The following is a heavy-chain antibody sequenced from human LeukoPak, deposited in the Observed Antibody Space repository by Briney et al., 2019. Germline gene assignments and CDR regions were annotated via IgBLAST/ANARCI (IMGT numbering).Heavy chain of an antibody. CDR3: ARVLVVAATQGYYYGMDV. CDR1: GYTFNTYG. V-gene: IGHV1-18*01. CDR2: ISAYNGNT. Sequence: ASVKVSCKASGYTFNTYGISWVRQAPGQGLEWMGWISAYNGNTNYAQKLQGRVTMTTDTSTSTAYMELRSLRSDDTAVYYCARVLVVAATQGYYYGMDVWGQGTTVTVSS. D-gene: IGHD2-15*01. J-gene: IGHJ6*02.